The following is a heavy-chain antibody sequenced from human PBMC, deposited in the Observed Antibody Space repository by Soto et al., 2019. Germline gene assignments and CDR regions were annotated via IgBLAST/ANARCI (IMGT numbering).Heavy chain of an antibody. V-gene: IGHV3-30-3*01. D-gene: IGHD4-4*01. CDR2: ISYDGSNK. Sequence: GGSLRLSCAASGFTFSSYAMHWVRQAPGKGLEWVAVISYDGSNKYYADSVKGRFTISRDNSKNTLYLQMNSLRAEDTAVYYCAKDRLTVTGYNWFDPWGQGTLVTAPQ. CDR1: GFTFSSYA. J-gene: IGHJ5*02. CDR3: AKDRLTVTGYNWFDP.